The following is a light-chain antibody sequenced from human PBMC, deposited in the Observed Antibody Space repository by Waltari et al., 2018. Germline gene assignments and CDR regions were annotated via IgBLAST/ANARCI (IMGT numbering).Light chain of an antibody. CDR3: SAWDDSLVGPA. V-gene: IGLV1-44*01. Sequence: QSILVQPPSASGTPGQRVTIFCSCSNPNIVTNNVNWYQHLPGTAPKLLIYNNNLRPSGVPDRFSGSRSGTSASLAISGLQSEDEAEYHCSAWDDSLVGPAFGGGTNLTVL. CDR1: NPNIVTNN. J-gene: IGLJ2*01. CDR2: NNN.